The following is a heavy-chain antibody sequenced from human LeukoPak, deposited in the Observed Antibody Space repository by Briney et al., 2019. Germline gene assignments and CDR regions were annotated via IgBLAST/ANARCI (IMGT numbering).Heavy chain of an antibody. J-gene: IGHJ3*02. D-gene: IGHD2-15*01. CDR3: ARLTIAANAFDI. CDR2: IYYSGST. Sequence: SETLSLTCTVSGGSITSSDYYWGWLRQPPGKGLEWIGSIYYSGSTYYNPSLKSRVTISVDTSKNHFSLRLSSVTAAGTAMFYCARLTIAANAFDIWGQGTMVTVSS. CDR1: GGSITSSDYY. V-gene: IGHV4-39*02.